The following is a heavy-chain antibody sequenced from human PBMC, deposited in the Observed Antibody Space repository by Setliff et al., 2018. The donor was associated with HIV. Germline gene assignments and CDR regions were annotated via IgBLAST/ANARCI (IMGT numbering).Heavy chain of an antibody. Sequence: SETLSLTCTVSGGSIRSDSYYWTWIRQPAGEGLEWIGRIYSSGNTNYNPSLESRVTTSVDTSKNQFSLKLSSVTAADTAVYYCAREEKLSAVAGTMYYYYAMDVWGQGTTVTVSS. CDR3: AREEKLSAVAGTMYYYYAMDV. CDR2: IYSSGNT. CDR1: GGSIRSDSYY. D-gene: IGHD6-19*01. V-gene: IGHV4-61*02. J-gene: IGHJ6*02.